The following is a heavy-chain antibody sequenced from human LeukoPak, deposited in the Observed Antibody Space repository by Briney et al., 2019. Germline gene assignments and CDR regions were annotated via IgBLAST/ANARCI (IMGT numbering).Heavy chain of an antibody. CDR1: GGSFSGYY. J-gene: IGHJ3*02. Sequence: SETLSLTCAVYGGSFSGYYWGWIRQPPGKGLEWIGSIYYSGSTYYNPSLKSRVTISVDTSKNQFSLKLSSVTAADTAVYYCARRLRNDPGGHDFKGAFDIWGQGTMVTVSS. CDR2: IYYSGST. V-gene: IGHV4-39*01. CDR3: ARRLRNDPGGHDFKGAFDI. D-gene: IGHD3-16*01.